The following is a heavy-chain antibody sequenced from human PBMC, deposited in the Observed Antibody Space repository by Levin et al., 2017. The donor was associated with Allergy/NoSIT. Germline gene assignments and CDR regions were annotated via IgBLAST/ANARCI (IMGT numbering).Heavy chain of an antibody. J-gene: IGHJ5*02. D-gene: IGHD3-10*01. CDR3: ATDGEGSYSVSSDL. V-gene: IGHV3-7*01. Sequence: GGSLRLSCAASGFSFNVYWMSWVRQAPGKGLEWVANIKQDGSKQSYVDSVKGRFTISRDNARNSLYLQMNSLRAEDTAVYYCATDGEGSYSVSSDLWGQGTLVIVSS. CDR1: GFSFNVYW. CDR2: IKQDGSKQ.